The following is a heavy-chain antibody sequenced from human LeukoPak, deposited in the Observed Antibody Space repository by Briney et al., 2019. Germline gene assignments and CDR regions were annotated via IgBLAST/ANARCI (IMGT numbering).Heavy chain of an antibody. CDR1: GGSISSYY. CDR2: IYYSGST. Sequence: SETLSLTCTVSGGSISSYYWSWIRQPPGKGLEWIGCIYYSGSTNYNPSLKSRVTISVDTSKNQFSLKLSSVTAADTAVYYCARADTAMAPNFDYWGQGTLVTVSS. J-gene: IGHJ4*02. CDR3: ARADTAMAPNFDY. V-gene: IGHV4-59*01. D-gene: IGHD5-18*01.